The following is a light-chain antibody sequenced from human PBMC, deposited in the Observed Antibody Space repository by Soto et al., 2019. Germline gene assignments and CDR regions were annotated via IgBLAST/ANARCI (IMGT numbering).Light chain of an antibody. V-gene: IGKV1-5*03. CDR1: QSISSW. CDR3: QQYNSYSQT. CDR2: KAS. J-gene: IGKJ1*01. Sequence: DIQMTQSPSTLSASVGDRVTINCRASQSISSWSAWYQQKPGKAPKLLIYKASSLESGVPSRFSGSGSWTEFTLTISSLQPDDFATYYCQQYNSYSQTFGQGTKVEIK.